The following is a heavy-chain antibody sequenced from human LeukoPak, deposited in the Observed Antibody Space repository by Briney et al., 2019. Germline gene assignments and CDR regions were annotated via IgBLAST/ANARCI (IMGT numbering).Heavy chain of an antibody. V-gene: IGHV3-21*01. CDR3: ARDGISIMITFGGVTRHDAFDI. Sequence: GGSLRLSCAASGFTFSSYSMNGVRQAPGEGLEWVSSISSSSSYIYYADSVKARFTISRDNAKNSLYLQMNSLRAEDTAVYYCARDGISIMITFGGVTRHDAFDIWGQGTMVTVSS. CDR1: GFTFSSYS. CDR2: ISSSSSYI. J-gene: IGHJ3*02. D-gene: IGHD3-16*01.